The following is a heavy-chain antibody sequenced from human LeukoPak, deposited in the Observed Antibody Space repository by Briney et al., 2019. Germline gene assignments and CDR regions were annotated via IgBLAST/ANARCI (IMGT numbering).Heavy chain of an antibody. J-gene: IGHJ4*02. CDR1: GYTFASLD. V-gene: IGHV1-69*04. D-gene: IGHD6-19*01. CDR3: ARDPWQWGNYFDY. Sequence: ASVKVSCEASGYTFASLDINWVRQATGQGLEWMGRIIPILGIANYAQKFQGRVTITADKSTSTAYMELSSLRSEDTAVYYCARDPWQWGNYFDYWGQGTLVTVSS. CDR2: IIPILGIA.